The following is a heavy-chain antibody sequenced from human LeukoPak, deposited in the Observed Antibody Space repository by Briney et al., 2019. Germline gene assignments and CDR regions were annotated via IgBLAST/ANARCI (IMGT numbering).Heavy chain of an antibody. J-gene: IGHJ6*03. CDR2: INPNSGGT. V-gene: IGHV1-2*02. CDR1: GYTFTGYY. CDR3: ARSCAASWLAVTPYYYYYMDV. D-gene: IGHD4-11*01. Sequence: ASVKVSCKASGYTFTGYYMHWVRQAPGQGLGWMGWINPNSGGTNYAQKFQGRVTMTRDTSISTAYMELSRLRSDDTAVYYCARSCAASWLAVTPYYYYYMDVWGKGTTVTVSS.